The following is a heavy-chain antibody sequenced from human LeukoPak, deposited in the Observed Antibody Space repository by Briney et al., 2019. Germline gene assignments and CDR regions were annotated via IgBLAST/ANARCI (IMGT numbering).Heavy chain of an antibody. Sequence: GGSLRLSCAGSGFTFSSFPMNWVRQASGKGLEWISYIDYSGSKKYYADSVKGRFTISRDNAKNSVYLQMNSLRAEDTAVYYCVVWVAYDILTTYPGAEYFQHWGQGTLVSVSS. J-gene: IGHJ1*01. V-gene: IGHV3-48*03. CDR2: IDYSGSKK. CDR1: GFTFSSFP. D-gene: IGHD3-9*01. CDR3: VVWVAYDILTTYPGAEYFQH.